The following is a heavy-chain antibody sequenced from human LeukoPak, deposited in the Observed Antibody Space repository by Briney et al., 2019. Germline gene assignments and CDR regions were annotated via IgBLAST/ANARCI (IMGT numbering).Heavy chain of an antibody. D-gene: IGHD5-18*01. J-gene: IGHJ4*02. CDR1: GYTFTGYY. CDR3: ARGEVPDTAMVILDY. Sequence: ASVKVSCKASGYTFTGYYMHWVRQAPGQGLEWMGWINPNSGGTDYAQKFQGWVTMTRDTSISTAYMELSRLRSDDTAVYYCARGEVPDTAMVILDYWGQGTLVTVSS. V-gene: IGHV1-2*04. CDR2: INPNSGGT.